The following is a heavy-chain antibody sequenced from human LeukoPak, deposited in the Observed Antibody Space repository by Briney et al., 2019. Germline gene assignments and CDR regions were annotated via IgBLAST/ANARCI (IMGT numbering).Heavy chain of an antibody. D-gene: IGHD2-21*02. CDR2: ISYDGTNT. Sequence: TGGSLRLSCAASGFTFSSYGMHWVRQSPGKGLEWVAVISYDGTNTYYADSVKGRFTISRDNSKNTLYLQMNSLRTEDTAVYYCAKETDGVDAFDIWGQGTMVTVSS. V-gene: IGHV3-30*18. J-gene: IGHJ3*02. CDR3: AKETDGVDAFDI. CDR1: GFTFSSYG.